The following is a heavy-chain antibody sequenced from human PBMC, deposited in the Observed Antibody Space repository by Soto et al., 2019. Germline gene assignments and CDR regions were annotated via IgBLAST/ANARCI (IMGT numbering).Heavy chain of an antibody. J-gene: IGHJ1*01. CDR2: ISSSSSTI. V-gene: IGHV3-48*01. CDR3: AKNGTVRGVMPEYFQH. D-gene: IGHD3-10*01. Sequence: GGSLRLSCAASGFTFSSYSMNWVRQAPGKGLEWVSYISSSSSTIYYADSVKGRFTISRDNAKNSLYLQMNSLRAEDTAVYYCAKNGTVRGVMPEYFQHWGQGTLVTVS. CDR1: GFTFSSYS.